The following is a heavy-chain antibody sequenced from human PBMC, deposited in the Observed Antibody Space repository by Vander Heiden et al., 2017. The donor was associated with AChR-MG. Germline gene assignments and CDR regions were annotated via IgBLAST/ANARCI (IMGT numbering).Heavy chain of an antibody. J-gene: IGHJ4*02. CDR2: IIPIFGTA. Sequence: QVQLVQSGADVKKPGSSVKVSCKASGGTFSSYAISWVRQAPGQGLEWMGGIIPIFGTANYAQKFQGRVTITADKSTSTAYMELSSLRSEDTAVYYCAAGASYYYDSSGYSNPTYYFDYWGQGTLVTVSS. CDR3: AAGASYYYDSSGYSNPTYYFDY. CDR1: GGTFSSYA. V-gene: IGHV1-69*06. D-gene: IGHD3-22*01.